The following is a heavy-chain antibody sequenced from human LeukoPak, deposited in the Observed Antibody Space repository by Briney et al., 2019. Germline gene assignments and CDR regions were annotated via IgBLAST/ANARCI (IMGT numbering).Heavy chain of an antibody. V-gene: IGHV4-61*02. Sequence: SETLSLTCTVSGGSISSGSYYWSWIRQPAGKGLEWIGRIYPSGSTNYNPSPKSRVTISVDTSKNQFSLKLSSVTAADTAVYFCARETNGYYDHWGQGTLVTVSS. CDR1: GGSISSGSYY. CDR2: IYPSGST. D-gene: IGHD3-22*01. CDR3: ARETNGYYDH. J-gene: IGHJ4*02.